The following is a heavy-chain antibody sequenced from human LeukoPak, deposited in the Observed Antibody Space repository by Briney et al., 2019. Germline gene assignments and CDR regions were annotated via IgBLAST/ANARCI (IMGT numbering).Heavy chain of an antibody. Sequence: SETLSLTCAVYGGSFSGYCWSWIRQPPGKGLEWIGEINHSGSTNYNPSLKSRVTISVDTSKNQFSLKLSSVTAADTAAYYCARARIAALVRFDPWGQGTLVTVSS. D-gene: IGHD6-6*01. J-gene: IGHJ5*02. V-gene: IGHV4-34*01. CDR2: INHSGST. CDR1: GGSFSGYC. CDR3: ARARIAALVRFDP.